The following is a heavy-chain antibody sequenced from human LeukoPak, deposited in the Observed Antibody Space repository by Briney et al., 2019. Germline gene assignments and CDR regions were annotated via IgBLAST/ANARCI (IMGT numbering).Heavy chain of an antibody. D-gene: IGHD2-8*01. CDR3: ARDYYWCDY. J-gene: IGHJ4*02. Sequence: GGSLRLSCAASGFSFSSYEMNWVRQAPGKGLEWVSYISSSGSTINYADSVKGRFTISRGNAKNSLYLQMNSLRAEDTAVYYCARDYYWCDYWGQGTLVTVSS. CDR1: GFSFSSYE. CDR2: ISSSGSTI. V-gene: IGHV3-48*03.